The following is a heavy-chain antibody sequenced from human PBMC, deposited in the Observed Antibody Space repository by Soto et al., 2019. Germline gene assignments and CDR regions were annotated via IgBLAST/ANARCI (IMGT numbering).Heavy chain of an antibody. CDR3: ARHTYSSVTSGYYFLY. CDR2: IYYSGST. V-gene: IGHV4-39*01. D-gene: IGHD3-22*01. J-gene: IGHJ4*02. Sequence: PSETLSLTCTVSGGSFSSSSGYYWGWIRQPPGKGLEWIGSIYYSGSTYYNPSLKSRVTLSVETSKNQFSLRLNSVTAADTAVYYCARHTYSSVTSGYYFLYWGQGTLVTVSS. CDR1: GGSFSSSSGYY.